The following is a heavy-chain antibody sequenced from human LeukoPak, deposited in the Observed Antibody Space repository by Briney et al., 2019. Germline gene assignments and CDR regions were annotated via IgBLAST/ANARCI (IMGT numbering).Heavy chain of an antibody. D-gene: IGHD3-10*01. V-gene: IGHV1-8*03. CDR3: ARGLGGSGSYITDFDY. J-gene: IGHJ4*02. Sequence: ASVKVSCKASGYTFTSYDINWVRQATGQGLEWMGWMNPNSGNTGYAQKFQGRVTITRNTSISTASMELSSLRSEDTAVYYCARGLGGSGSYITDFDYWGQGTLVTVSS. CDR1: GYTFTSYD. CDR2: MNPNSGNT.